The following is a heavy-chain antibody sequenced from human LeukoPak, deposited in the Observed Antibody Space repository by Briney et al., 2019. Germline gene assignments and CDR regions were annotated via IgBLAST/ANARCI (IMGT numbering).Heavy chain of an antibody. CDR3: AKDWRAHYYDSSLPLDY. D-gene: IGHD3-22*01. J-gene: IGHJ4*02. CDR2: ISWNSAGI. CDR1: GFTFDDYA. Sequence: GGSLRLSCAASGFTFDDYAMHWVRQAPGKGLEWVSGISWNSAGIGYADSVKGRFTISRDNAKNSLYLQMNSLSTEDTALYYCAKDWRAHYYDSSLPLDYWGQGTLVTVSP. V-gene: IGHV3-9*01.